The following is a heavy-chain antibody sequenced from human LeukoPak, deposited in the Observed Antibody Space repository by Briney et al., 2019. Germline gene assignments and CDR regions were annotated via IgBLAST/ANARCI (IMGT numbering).Heavy chain of an antibody. Sequence: GGSLRLSCAASGFTFRTYWMSWIRQAPGKEPEWVADINQDGSEEYYLQSVRGRFTVSRGNAQNAVFLQMTNLRADDTAVYYCARWKMELQRNAFDFWGQGTVVTVSS. CDR1: GFTFRTYW. CDR3: ARWKMELQRNAFDF. CDR2: INQDGSEE. J-gene: IGHJ3*01. V-gene: IGHV3-7*01. D-gene: IGHD1-26*01.